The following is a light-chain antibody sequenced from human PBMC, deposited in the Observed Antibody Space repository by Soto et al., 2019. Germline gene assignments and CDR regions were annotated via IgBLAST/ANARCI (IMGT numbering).Light chain of an antibody. CDR3: QQYGSSGT. CDR1: QTVRNNS. V-gene: IGKV3-20*01. CDR2: GAS. J-gene: IGKJ4*02. Sequence: VMTRSPATLSESPGRRATISSRASQTVRNNSLALYQKKPGQAPRLLIYGASNRATGIPDRFSGSGSGTDFTLTISRLEPEDFAVYYCQQYGSSGTFGEGTNVDIK.